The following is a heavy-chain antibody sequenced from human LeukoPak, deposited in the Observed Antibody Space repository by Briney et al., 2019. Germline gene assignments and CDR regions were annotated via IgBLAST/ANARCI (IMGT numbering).Heavy chain of an antibody. CDR2: IRFDGGDK. D-gene: IGHD3-10*01. V-gene: IGHV3-30*02. CDR3: TKDMLQGNAYPSGSQDY. CDR1: GFNFNSYG. J-gene: IGHJ4*02. Sequence: PGGSLRLSCAASGFNFNSYGMHWVRQAPGKGLEWVAFIRFDGGDKYYSDSVRGRFTTSRDNSKNTLYLEVASLRVEDTALYYCTKDMLQGNAYPSGSQDYWGQGSLVTVSS.